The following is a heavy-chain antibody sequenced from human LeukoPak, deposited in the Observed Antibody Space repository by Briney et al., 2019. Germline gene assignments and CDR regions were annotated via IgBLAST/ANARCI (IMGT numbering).Heavy chain of an antibody. CDR2: IYYSGST. D-gene: IGHD2-21*02. V-gene: IGHV4-59*01. J-gene: IGHJ5*02. CDR1: GGSISSYY. CDR3: ARDNWRGREEDIAAYCGGDCYSGFDP. Sequence: SETLSLTCTVSGGSISSYYWSWIRQPPGKGLEWIGYIYYSGSTNYNPSLKSRVTISVDTSKNQFSLKLSSVTAADTAVYYCARDNWRGREEDIAAYCGGDCYSGFDPWGQGILVTVSS.